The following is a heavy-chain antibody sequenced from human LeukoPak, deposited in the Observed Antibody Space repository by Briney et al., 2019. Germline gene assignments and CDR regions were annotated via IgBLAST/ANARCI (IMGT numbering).Heavy chain of an antibody. J-gene: IGHJ6*03. CDR1: GGSFSVYY. V-gene: IGHV4-34*01. D-gene: IGHD6-6*01. CDR2: INHSGST. Sequence: SESRSLTCAVYGGSFSVYYWSWIRQPPGKGREWTGEINHSGSTNLNPSLKSRVTISVDTAKNQFSLKLSSVTAADAAVYYCARGQHEVMYSSSMGLGSRYYYMDVWGKGTTVTVSS. CDR3: ARGQHEVMYSSSMGLGSRYYYMDV.